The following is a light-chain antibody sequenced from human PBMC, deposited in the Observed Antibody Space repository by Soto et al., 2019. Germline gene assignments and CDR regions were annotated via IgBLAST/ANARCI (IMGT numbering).Light chain of an antibody. CDR2: RAS. CDR3: QQYTAYPVT. J-gene: IGKJ5*01. V-gene: IGKV1-5*03. Sequence: DIQMTQSPSTLSASVGDRVTITCRASQSIGTSLAWYQQKSGKPPKFLLYRASRLESEVPSRFSGSGSGTEFTLSINDLQPDDFATYYCQQYTAYPVTFGQGTRLEIK. CDR1: QSIGTS.